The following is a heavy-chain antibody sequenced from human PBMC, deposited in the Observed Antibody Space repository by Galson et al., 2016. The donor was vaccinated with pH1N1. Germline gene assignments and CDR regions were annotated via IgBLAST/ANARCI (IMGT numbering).Heavy chain of an antibody. CDR1: GYTFTSYG. J-gene: IGHJ4*02. V-gene: IGHV1-18*01. Sequence: SVKVSCKDSGYTFTSYGISWVRQAPGQGLEWMGWISTYNGNTYYAQKLQGRVTMTTDTSTSTAYMELRSLRSDDTAGYYMARYVWFGEQWDYWGQGTLVTVSS. CDR2: ISTYNGNT. CDR3: ARYVWFGEQWDY. D-gene: IGHD3-10*01.